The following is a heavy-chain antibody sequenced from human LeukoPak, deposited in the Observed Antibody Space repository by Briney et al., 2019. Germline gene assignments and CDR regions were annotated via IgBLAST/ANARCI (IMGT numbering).Heavy chain of an antibody. CDR2: IYPGDSDT. V-gene: IGHV5-51*01. Sequence: GESLKISCKGSGYRFTSYWIGWVRQMPGKGLEWVGIIYPGDSDTRYSPSFQGQVTISADKSISTAYLQWSSLKASDTAMYYCARGTTVREYYFDYWGQGTLVTVSS. D-gene: IGHD4-11*01. CDR3: ARGTTVREYYFDY. J-gene: IGHJ4*02. CDR1: GYRFTSYW.